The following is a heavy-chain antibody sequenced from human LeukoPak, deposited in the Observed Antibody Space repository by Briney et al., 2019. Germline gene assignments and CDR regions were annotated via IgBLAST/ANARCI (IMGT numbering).Heavy chain of an antibody. J-gene: IGHJ4*02. Sequence: GRSLRLSCAASGFTFTSYAMSWVRQAPGKGLEWVSAISGSGGSTYYADSVKGRFSISRDNSKNTLYLQMNSLRADDTAVYYCSLANWGSNDDYWGQGTLVTVSS. CDR2: ISGSGGST. V-gene: IGHV3-23*01. CDR3: SLANWGSNDDY. CDR1: GFTFTSYA. D-gene: IGHD7-27*01.